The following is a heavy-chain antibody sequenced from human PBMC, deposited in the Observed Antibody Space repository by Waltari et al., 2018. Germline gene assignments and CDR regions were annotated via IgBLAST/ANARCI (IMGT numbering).Heavy chain of an antibody. Sequence: QVQLVESGGGVVQPGRSLRLSCAASGFTFSNYAMPGARQAPVKGLEWVAVTSYDGSDKYYADSVKGRFTISRDNSKNTLYLQMNSLRDEDTAVYYCARDWAGTAQFPYYYYGMDVWGQGTTVTVSS. CDR2: TSYDGSDK. J-gene: IGHJ6*02. CDR1: GFTFSNYA. CDR3: ARDWAGTAQFPYYYYGMDV. V-gene: IGHV3-30*04. D-gene: IGHD1-1*01.